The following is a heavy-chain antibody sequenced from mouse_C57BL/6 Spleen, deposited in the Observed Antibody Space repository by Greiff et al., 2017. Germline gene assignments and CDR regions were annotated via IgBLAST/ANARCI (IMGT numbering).Heavy chain of an antibody. CDR2: IDPFDSYT. Sequence: QVPLQPPGAELLKPGASVKLSCKASCYTFPRSWMQWGKQRPGQGLEWIGEIDPFDSYTNYNQKFKGKATLTVDTSSSTAYMQLSSLTSEDSAVYYCARRGGYSYYFGYWGQGTTLTVSS. CDR1: CYTFPRSW. CDR3: ARRGGYSYYFGY. D-gene: IGHD2-3*01. V-gene: IGHV1-50*01. J-gene: IGHJ2*01.